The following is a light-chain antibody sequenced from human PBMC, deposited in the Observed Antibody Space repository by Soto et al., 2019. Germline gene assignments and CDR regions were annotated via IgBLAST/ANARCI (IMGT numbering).Light chain of an antibody. Sequence: DIQMTQSPSSLSASVGDRVTITCRTKESVSSYVNWYQQKPGKAPKLLIYAASSLQSGVPARFSGSGSVTDFTLTISGLQPEDFATYYCQQSYSKWTFGQGTKVEIK. J-gene: IGKJ1*01. V-gene: IGKV1-39*01. CDR3: QQSYSKWT. CDR1: ESVSSY. CDR2: AAS.